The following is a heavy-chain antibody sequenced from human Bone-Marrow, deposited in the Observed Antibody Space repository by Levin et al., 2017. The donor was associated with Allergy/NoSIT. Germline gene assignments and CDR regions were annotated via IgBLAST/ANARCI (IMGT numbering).Heavy chain of an antibody. V-gene: IGHV1-69*13. CDR2: IVPSFGPA. CDR3: ARALVGAPSGAYNI. Sequence: SVKVSCKTSGGAFSNYALGWVRQAPAQGLEWVGGIVPSFGPANYAQNFQDRVTITADESTSTVYMELSSLKPEDTAVYYCARALVGAPSGAYNIWGQGTRVTVSS. CDR1: GGAFSNYA. D-gene: IGHD1-26*01. J-gene: IGHJ3*02.